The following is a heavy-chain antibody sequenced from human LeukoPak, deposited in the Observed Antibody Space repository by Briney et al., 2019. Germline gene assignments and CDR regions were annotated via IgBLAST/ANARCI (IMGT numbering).Heavy chain of an antibody. D-gene: IGHD3-22*01. V-gene: IGHV1-18*01. CDR3: ARVSRDDSLDY. CDR1: GGTFSSYA. CDR2: ISAYNGNT. J-gene: IGHJ4*02. Sequence: ASVKVSCKASGGTFSSYAISWVRQAPGQGLEWMGWISAYNGNTNYAQKLQGRVTMTTDTSTSTAYMELRSLRSDDTAVYYCARVSRDDSLDYWGQGTLVTVSS.